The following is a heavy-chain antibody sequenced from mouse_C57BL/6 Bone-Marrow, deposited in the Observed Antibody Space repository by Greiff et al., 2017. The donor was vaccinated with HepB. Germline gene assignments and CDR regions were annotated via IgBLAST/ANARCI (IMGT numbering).Heavy chain of an antibody. CDR1: GYTFTSYW. Sequence: QVQLQQPGAELVKPGASVKMSCKASGYTFTSYWITWVKQRPGHGLEWIGDIYPGSGSTNYNEKFKSKATLTVDTTSSTAYMQLSSLTSADSAVYYGARRGGYYSNYCDYWGQGTTLTVSS. CDR2: IYPGSGST. CDR3: ARRGGYYSNYCDY. D-gene: IGHD2-5*01. V-gene: IGHV1-55*01. J-gene: IGHJ2*01.